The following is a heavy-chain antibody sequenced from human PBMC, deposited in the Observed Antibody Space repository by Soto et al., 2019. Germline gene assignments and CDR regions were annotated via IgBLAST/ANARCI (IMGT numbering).Heavy chain of an antibody. CDR3: AKDLSYGDYADGMDV. CDR2: ISYDGSNK. D-gene: IGHD4-17*01. V-gene: IGHV3-30*18. Sequence: PGGSLRLSCAASGFTFSSYGMHWVRQAPGKGLEWVAVISYDGSNKYCADSVKGRFTISRDNSKNTLYLQMNSLRAEDTAVYYCAKDLSYGDYADGMDVWGQGTTVTVSS. J-gene: IGHJ6*02. CDR1: GFTFSSYG.